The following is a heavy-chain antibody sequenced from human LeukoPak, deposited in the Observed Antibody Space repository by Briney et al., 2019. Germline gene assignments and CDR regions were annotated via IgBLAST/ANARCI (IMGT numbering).Heavy chain of an antibody. CDR2: ISSSSNTM. D-gene: IGHD6-13*01. CDR3: ARGGPYSSNP. J-gene: IGHJ5*02. CDR1: GFTFSTYS. Sequence: GGSLRLSCTASGFTFSTYSMNWVRWAPGKGPEWLSYISSSSNTMYYGDSVKGRFTISRDNAKNSLYLQMNSLRAEDTAVYYCARGGPYSSNPWGQGTLVTVSS. V-gene: IGHV3-48*04.